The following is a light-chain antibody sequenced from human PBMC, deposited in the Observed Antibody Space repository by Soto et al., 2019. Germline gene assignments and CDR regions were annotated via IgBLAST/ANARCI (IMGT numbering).Light chain of an antibody. J-gene: IGKJ5*01. CDR2: KAS. CDR3: QQSYRTPT. Sequence: DIQMTQSPSTLSGSVGDRVTIPCRASQTISSWLAWYQQKPGKAPKLLIYKASTLKSGVPSRFSGSGSGTDYTLTISSLQPEDFATYYCQQSYRTPTFGQGTRLEIK. CDR1: QTISSW. V-gene: IGKV1-5*03.